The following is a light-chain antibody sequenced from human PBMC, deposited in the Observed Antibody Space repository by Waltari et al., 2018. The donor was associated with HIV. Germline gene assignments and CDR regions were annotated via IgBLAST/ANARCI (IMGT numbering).Light chain of an antibody. J-gene: IGLJ1*01. Sequence: QSALTQPASVSGSPGQSITISCTGTSSDVGCYNLVSWYQQHPGKAPKLMIYEVSKRPSGVSNRCSGSKSGNTASLTIAGLQAEDESDYYCCSYAGSSTHVFGIGTKFTVL. CDR3: CSYAGSSTHV. CDR2: EVS. CDR1: SSDVGCYNL. V-gene: IGLV2-23*02.